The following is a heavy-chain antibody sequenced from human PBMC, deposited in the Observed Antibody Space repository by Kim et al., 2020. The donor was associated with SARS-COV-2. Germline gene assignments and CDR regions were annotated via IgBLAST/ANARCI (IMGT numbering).Heavy chain of an antibody. V-gene: IGHV3-30*18. D-gene: IGHD4-17*01. CDR1: GFTFSSYG. Sequence: GGSLRLSCAASGFTFSSYGMHWVRQAPGKGLEWVAVISYDGSNKYYADSVKGRFTISRDNSKNTLYLQMNSLRAEDTAVYYCAKDVGRLLYGDYGARERYGMDVWGQGTTVTVSS. J-gene: IGHJ6*02. CDR3: AKDVGRLLYGDYGARERYGMDV. CDR2: ISYDGSNK.